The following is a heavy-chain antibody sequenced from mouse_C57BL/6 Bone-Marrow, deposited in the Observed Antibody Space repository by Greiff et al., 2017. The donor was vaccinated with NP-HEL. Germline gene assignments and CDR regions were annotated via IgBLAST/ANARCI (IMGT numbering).Heavy chain of an antibody. CDR3: ARGDYYGSSYGYFDV. CDR2: IDPSDSYT. V-gene: IGHV1-50*01. CDR1: GYTFTSYW. Sequence: QVHVKQPGAELVKPGASVKLSCKASGYTFTSYWMQWVKQRPGQGLEWIGEIDPSDSYTNYNQKFKGKATLTVDTSSSTAYMQLSSLTSEDSAVYYCARGDYYGSSYGYFDVWGTGTTVTVSS. D-gene: IGHD1-1*01. J-gene: IGHJ1*03.